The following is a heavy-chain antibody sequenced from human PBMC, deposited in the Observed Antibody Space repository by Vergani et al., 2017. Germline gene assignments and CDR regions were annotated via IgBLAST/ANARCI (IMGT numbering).Heavy chain of an antibody. Sequence: QVQLVESGGGVVQPGRSLRLSCAASGFTFSSYGMHWVRQAPGKGLEWVAVIWYDGSNKYYADSVKGRFTISRDNSKNTLYLQMNSLRAEDTAVYYCARXQYCSGGSCYQSSYYYYYYMDVWGKGTTVTVSS. CDR2: IWYDGSNK. CDR1: GFTFSSYG. CDR3: ARXQYCSGGSCYQSSYYYYYYMDV. J-gene: IGHJ6*03. V-gene: IGHV3-33*01. D-gene: IGHD2-15*01.